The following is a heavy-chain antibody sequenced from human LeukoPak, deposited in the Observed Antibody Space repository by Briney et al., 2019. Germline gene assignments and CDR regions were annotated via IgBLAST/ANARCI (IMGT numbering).Heavy chain of an antibody. CDR2: INAGNGNT. CDR1: GYTFTSYA. V-gene: IGHV1-3*01. Sequence: ASVKVSCKASGYTFTSYAMHWVRQAPGQRLEWMGWINAGNGNTKYSQKFQGRVTMTEDTSTDTAYMELSSLRSEDTAVYYCAAPTRYCSSTSCYVFDYWGQGTLVTVSS. J-gene: IGHJ4*02. D-gene: IGHD2-2*01. CDR3: AAPTRYCSSTSCYVFDY.